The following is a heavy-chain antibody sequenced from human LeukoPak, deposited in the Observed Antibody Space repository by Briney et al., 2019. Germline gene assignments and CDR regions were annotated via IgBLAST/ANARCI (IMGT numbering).Heavy chain of an antibody. D-gene: IGHD6-13*01. CDR1: GGSISGGSYY. CDR3: ATSYSSSWPEIDY. Sequence: SETLSLTCTVSGGSISGGSYYWGWIRQPPGKGLEWIGSIYNSGRTYYNPSLKSRVTISVDTSKNQFSLKLSSVTAADTAVYYCATSYSSSWPEIDYWGQGTLVTVSS. CDR2: IYNSGRT. J-gene: IGHJ4*02. V-gene: IGHV4-39*01.